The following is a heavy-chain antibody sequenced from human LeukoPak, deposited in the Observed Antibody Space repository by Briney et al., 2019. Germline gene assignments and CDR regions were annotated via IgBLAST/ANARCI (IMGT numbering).Heavy chain of an antibody. J-gene: IGHJ6*02. Sequence: ASVKVSCKASGYTFTGYYMHWVRQAPAQGLEWMGWINLNSGGTNYAQKFQGRVTMTSDTSISTAYMELSRLRSDDTAVYYCAREGPWDYYYYGMDVWGQGTTVTVSS. CDR2: INLNSGGT. V-gene: IGHV1-2*02. CDR1: GYTFTGYY. CDR3: AREGPWDYYYYGMDV.